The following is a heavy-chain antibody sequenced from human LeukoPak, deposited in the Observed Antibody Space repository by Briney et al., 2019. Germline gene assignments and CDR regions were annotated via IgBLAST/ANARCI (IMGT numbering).Heavy chain of an antibody. V-gene: IGHV4-38-2*02. CDR2: IYHSGST. D-gene: IGHD3-22*01. Sequence: PSETLSLTCAVYGGSFSGYYWGWIRQPPGKGLEWVGSIYHSGSTSYNPSLKSRVTISVDTSKNQFSLKLSSVTAADTALYYCAREIHYDSSGQRSLHAFDIWGQGTMVTASS. CDR3: AREIHYDSSGQRSLHAFDI. CDR1: GGSFSGYY. J-gene: IGHJ3*02.